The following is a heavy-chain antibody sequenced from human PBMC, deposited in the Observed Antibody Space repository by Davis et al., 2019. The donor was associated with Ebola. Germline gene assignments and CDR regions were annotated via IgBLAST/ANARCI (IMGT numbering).Heavy chain of an antibody. CDR1: GYTFTNYG. V-gene: IGHV1-69*04. CDR3: SEQGFSGYNYFDS. J-gene: IGHJ4*02. CDR2: INPILGAA. D-gene: IGHD5-12*01. Sequence: SVKVSCKASGYTFTNYGITWVRQAPGQGLEWMGRINPILGAADYAPTFQGRVTITADKSTVTAYLKLNSLRSEDTAVYYCSEQGFSGYNYFDSWGQGTQVTVSS.